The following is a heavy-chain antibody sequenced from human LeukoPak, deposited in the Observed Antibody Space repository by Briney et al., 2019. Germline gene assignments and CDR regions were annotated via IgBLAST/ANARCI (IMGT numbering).Heavy chain of an antibody. CDR2: ISSGSSAI. D-gene: IGHD2-2*01. CDR3: AKGLSYAFDY. J-gene: IGHJ4*02. Sequence: GGSLRLSCAASGFSFSGYSMNWVRQTPGEGLEWVSYISSGSSAIHYADSVKGRFTISRDNSKNTLYLQMNSLRAEDTAVYYCAKGLSYAFDYWGQGTLVTVSS. CDR1: GFSFSGYS. V-gene: IGHV3-48*01.